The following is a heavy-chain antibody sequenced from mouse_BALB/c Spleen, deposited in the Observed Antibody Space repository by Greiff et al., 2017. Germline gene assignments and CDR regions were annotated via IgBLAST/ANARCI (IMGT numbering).Heavy chain of an antibody. Sequence: VQLQQSGTVLARPGASVKMSCKASGYSFTSYWMHWVKQRPGQGLEWIGAIYPGNSDTSYNQKFKGKAKLTAVTSASTAYMELSSLTNEDSAVYYCTREWITTEGAWFAYWGQGTLVTVSA. CDR2: IYPGNSDT. V-gene: IGHV1-5*01. CDR3: TREWITTEGAWFAY. CDR1: GYSFTSYW. D-gene: IGHD2-4*01. J-gene: IGHJ3*01.